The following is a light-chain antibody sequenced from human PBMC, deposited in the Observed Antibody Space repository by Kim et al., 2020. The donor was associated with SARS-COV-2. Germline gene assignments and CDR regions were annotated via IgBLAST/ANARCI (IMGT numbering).Light chain of an antibody. Sequence: SYELTQPPSMSVYPGRTASITCSGEKLGDKGACWYQQKAGQSPVLVMYQDSRRPSGIPERFSGFNSGDTATLTISGTQAMDEADYYCQAWDSSTVVFGGGTQLTVL. V-gene: IGLV3-1*01. CDR3: QAWDSSTVV. J-gene: IGLJ2*01. CDR1: KLGDKG. CDR2: QDS.